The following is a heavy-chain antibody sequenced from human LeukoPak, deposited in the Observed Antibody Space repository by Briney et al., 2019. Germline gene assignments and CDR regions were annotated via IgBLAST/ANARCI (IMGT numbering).Heavy chain of an antibody. Sequence: SETLSLTCTVSGGFISSSSQYWGWIRQPPGKGLEWIGSLYYSGSTYYNPSLKSRVTMSVDTSKSQFFLKLSSVTAADTAVYYCACLSSNGRRAFDIWGQGTMVTVSS. CDR3: ACLSSNGRRAFDI. CDR1: GGFISSSSQY. V-gene: IGHV4-39*07. CDR2: LYYSGST. J-gene: IGHJ3*02. D-gene: IGHD2-8*01.